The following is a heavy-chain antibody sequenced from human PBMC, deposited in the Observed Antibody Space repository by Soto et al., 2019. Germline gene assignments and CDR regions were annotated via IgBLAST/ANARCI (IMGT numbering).Heavy chain of an antibody. CDR2: ISHSGST. V-gene: IGHV4-61*01. Sequence: QVQLQESGPGLVKPSETLSLTCIVSGASVTTPTYYWTWIRQPPGQGLEWIGYISHSGSTNYNPSLKSSITISADMSKTPFALKLNFVSSADTAVYYSARRNSGCNCLDPWGQGTLVTVSS. J-gene: IGHJ5*02. D-gene: IGHD2-21*01. CDR1: GASVTTPTYY. CDR3: ARRNSGCNCLDP.